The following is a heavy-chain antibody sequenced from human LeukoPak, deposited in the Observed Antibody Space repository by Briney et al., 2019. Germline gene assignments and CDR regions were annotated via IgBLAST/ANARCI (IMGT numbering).Heavy chain of an antibody. J-gene: IGHJ5*02. CDR2: FYFSGST. V-gene: IGHV4-59*01. D-gene: IGHD6-6*01. CDR3: ARGLYSDSSWWFDP. CDR1: GGSIYSYY. Sequence: SETLSLTCTVSGGSIYSYYWNWIRQPPGKGLEWIGCFYFSGSTNYNPSLKSRVTISLDTSKNRFSLKLSSVTAADTAVYYCARGLYSDSSWWFDPWGQGTLVTVSS.